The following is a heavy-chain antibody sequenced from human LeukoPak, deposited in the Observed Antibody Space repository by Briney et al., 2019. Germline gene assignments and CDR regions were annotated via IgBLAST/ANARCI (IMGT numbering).Heavy chain of an antibody. CDR3: TRLDYYCSSNRCDYNWFDP. V-gene: IGHV3-49*04. Sequence: GGSLRLSCTASGFTFGDYAMSWVRQAPGKGLEWVGFIRNKADGGTKEYAASVKGRVTISRDDSKSIAYLQMNSLKTEDTAVYYCTRLDYYCSSNRCDYNWFDPWGQGTLVTVSS. CDR1: GFTFGDYA. D-gene: IGHD2-2*01. J-gene: IGHJ5*02. CDR2: IRNKADGGTK.